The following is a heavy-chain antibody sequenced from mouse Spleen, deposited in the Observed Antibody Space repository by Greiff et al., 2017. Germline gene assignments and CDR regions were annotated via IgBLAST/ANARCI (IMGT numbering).Heavy chain of an antibody. D-gene: IGHD1-1*01. J-gene: IGHJ3*01. CDR3: ARDGSSPAWFAY. Sequence: EVHLVESGGGLVKPGGSLKLSCAASGFTFSSYAMSWVRQTPEKRLEWVATISSGGSYTYYPDSVKGRFPISRDNAKNTLYLQMSSLRSEDTAMYYCARDGSSPAWFAYWGQGTLVTVSA. CDR1: GFTFSSYA. CDR2: ISSGGSYT. V-gene: IGHV5-9-3*01.